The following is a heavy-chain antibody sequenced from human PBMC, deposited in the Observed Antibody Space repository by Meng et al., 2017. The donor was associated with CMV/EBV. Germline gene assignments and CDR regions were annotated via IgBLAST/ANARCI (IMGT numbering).Heavy chain of an antibody. V-gene: IGHV3-7*01. CDR2: IKQDGSEK. CDR1: GFTFSSYW. D-gene: IGHD6-19*01. CDR3: ARGLEQCLDVFDY. J-gene: IGHJ4*02. Sequence: GESLKISCAASGFTFSSYWMSWVRQAPGKGLEWVANIKQDGSEKYYVDSVKGRFTISRDNAKNSLYLQMNSLRAEDTAVYYCARGLEQCLDVFDYWGQGTLVTVSS.